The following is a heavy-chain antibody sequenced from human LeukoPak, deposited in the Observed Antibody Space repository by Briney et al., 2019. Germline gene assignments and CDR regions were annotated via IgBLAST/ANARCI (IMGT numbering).Heavy chain of an antibody. CDR3: ARGRRDGYKRYYYYGMDV. D-gene: IGHD5-24*01. J-gene: IGHJ6*02. CDR2: IYYSGSA. Sequence: SETLSLTCTVSGGSISSSYWSWIRQPPGKGLEWIGYIYYSGSANYNPSLKSRVTISVDTSKNQFSLKLSSVTAADTAVYYCARGRRDGYKRYYYYGMDVWGQGTTVTVSS. V-gene: IGHV4-59*01. CDR1: GGSISSSY.